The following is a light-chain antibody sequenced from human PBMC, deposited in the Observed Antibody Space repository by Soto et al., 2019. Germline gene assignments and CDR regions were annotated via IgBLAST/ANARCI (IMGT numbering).Light chain of an antibody. Sequence: EIVLTQSPGTLSLSPGERATLSCRASQSVSSSYLAWYQQKSGQGPRLLIYGASSRATGIPDGFSGSGSGTDLTLTISRLEPEDFAVYYCQQDGSSPPTFGQGTKVEIK. V-gene: IGKV3-20*01. J-gene: IGKJ1*01. CDR1: QSVSSSY. CDR2: GAS. CDR3: QQDGSSPPT.